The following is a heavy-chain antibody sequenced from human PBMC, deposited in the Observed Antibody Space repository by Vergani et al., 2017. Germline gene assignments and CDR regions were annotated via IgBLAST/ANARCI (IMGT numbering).Heavy chain of an antibody. CDR2: ISYDGTQK. CDR1: GFTSSYYG. CDR3: ATKSCGTPGCQIGYFRE. V-gene: IGHV3-30*03. Sequence: QVHLLESGGGVVQPGRSLRLSCVVSGFTSSYYGMHWVRQAPGKGLELVAVISYDGTQKYYADSVKGRFTISRDNSKSTLYLQMNSLRTEDTAVYYCATKSCGTPGCQIGYFREWGQGTLVTVSS. D-gene: IGHD1-1*01. J-gene: IGHJ1*01.